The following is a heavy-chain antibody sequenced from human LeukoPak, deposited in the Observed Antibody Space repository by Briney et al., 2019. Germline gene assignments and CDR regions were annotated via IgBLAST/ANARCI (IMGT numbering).Heavy chain of an antibody. Sequence: ASVTVSCKASGGTFSSYAISWVRQAPGQGLEWMGGIIPIFGTANYAQKFQGRVTITTDESTSTAYMELSSLRSEDTAVYYCARVQSAYYYGSGSYYLNWGQGTLVTVSS. CDR2: IIPIFGTA. J-gene: IGHJ4*02. CDR3: ARVQSAYYYGSGSYYLN. D-gene: IGHD3-10*01. V-gene: IGHV1-69*05. CDR1: GGTFSSYA.